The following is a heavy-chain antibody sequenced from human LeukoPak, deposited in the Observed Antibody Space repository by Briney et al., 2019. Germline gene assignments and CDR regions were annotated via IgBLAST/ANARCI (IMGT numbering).Heavy chain of an antibody. CDR2: ISWNSGSI. V-gene: IGHV3-9*01. D-gene: IGHD3-22*01. J-gene: IGHJ4*02. CDR1: GFTFDDYA. CDR3: SKDSWDSSGSKGFDY. Sequence: GGSLRLSCAASGFTFDDYAMHWGRHAPGKGLGRVSGISWNSGSIGYADSVKGRFTISRDNAKNSLYLQMNSLRAEDTALYYCSKDSWDSSGSKGFDYWGQGTLVTVSS.